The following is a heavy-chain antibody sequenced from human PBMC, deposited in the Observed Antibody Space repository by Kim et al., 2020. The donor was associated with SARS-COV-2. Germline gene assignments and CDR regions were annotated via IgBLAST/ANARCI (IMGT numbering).Heavy chain of an antibody. D-gene: IGHD3-3*01. CDR1: GGSFSGYY. J-gene: IGHJ6*01. V-gene: IGHV4-34*01. CDR3: ARMSRVHRAVFGVVSPYY. CDR2: INHSGST. Sequence: SETLSLTCAVYGGSFSGYYWSWIRQPPGKGLEWIGEINHSGSTNYNPSLKSRVTISVDTSKNQFSLKLSSVTAADTAVYYCARMSRVHRAVFGVVSPYY.